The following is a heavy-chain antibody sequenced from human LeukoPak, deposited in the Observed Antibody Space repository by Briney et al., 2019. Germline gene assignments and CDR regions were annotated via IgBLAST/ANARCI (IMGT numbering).Heavy chain of an antibody. Sequence: ASVKVSFKVSGYTLTELSMHWVRQAPGKGLEWMGGFDPEDGERIYAQKFQGRVNMTEDTSTDTAYMELSSLRSEDTAVYYCATQWSNRPLKYAFDIWGQGTMVTVSS. CDR3: ATQWSNRPLKYAFDI. J-gene: IGHJ3*02. CDR1: GYTLTELS. CDR2: FDPEDGER. V-gene: IGHV1-24*01. D-gene: IGHD2-8*01.